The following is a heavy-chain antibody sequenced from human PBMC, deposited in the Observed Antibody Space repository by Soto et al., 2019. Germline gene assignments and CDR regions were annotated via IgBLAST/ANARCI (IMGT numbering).Heavy chain of an antibody. Sequence: SDTLSVTCADSGYSSSSEYYWGWIRQPPGKGLEWIGSIYHSGSTYYNPSLKSRVTISVDTSKNQFSLKLSSVTAADTAVYYCARELHYCSGGSSYGWFGPCGQGTPVTVSS. J-gene: IGHJ5*02. CDR2: IYHSGST. D-gene: IGHD2-15*01. CDR3: ARELHYCSGGSSYGWFGP. CDR1: GYSSSSEYY. V-gene: IGHV4-38-2*02.